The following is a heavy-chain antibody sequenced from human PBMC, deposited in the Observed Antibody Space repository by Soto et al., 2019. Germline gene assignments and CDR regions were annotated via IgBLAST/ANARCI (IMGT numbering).Heavy chain of an antibody. CDR1: GFTFSSYG. V-gene: IGHV3-33*01. J-gene: IGHJ4*02. CDR3: ARGPGTSYFDY. Sequence: QVQLVESGGGVVQPGRSLRLSCAASGFTFSSYGMHWVRQAPGKGLEWVAVIWSGGSNENYADSVKGRFTISRDNSKNMLYLQMNSLRDEDTAVYYCARGPGTSYFDYWGQGSLVTVSS. D-gene: IGHD2-2*01. CDR2: IWSGGSNE.